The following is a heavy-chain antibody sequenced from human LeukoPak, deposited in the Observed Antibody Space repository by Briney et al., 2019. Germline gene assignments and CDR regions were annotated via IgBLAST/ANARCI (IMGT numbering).Heavy chain of an antibody. J-gene: IGHJ3*02. CDR1: GFTFSSYG. Sequence: GGSLRLSCAASGFTFSSYGMNWVCQAPGKGLEWVSSISSSSSYIYYADSVKGRFTISRDNAKNSLYLQMNSLRAEDTAVYYCARDRYEWHSSSWYDDAFDIWGQGTMVTVSS. CDR2: ISSSSSYI. V-gene: IGHV3-21*01. CDR3: ARDRYEWHSSSWYDDAFDI. D-gene: IGHD6-13*01.